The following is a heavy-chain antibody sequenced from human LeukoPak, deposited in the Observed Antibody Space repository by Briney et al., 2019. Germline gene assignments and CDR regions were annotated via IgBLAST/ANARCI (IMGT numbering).Heavy chain of an antibody. CDR1: GFTFSSYS. CDR3: ARSNPSGGGYFDY. V-gene: IGHV3-21*01. J-gene: IGHJ4*02. CDR2: IGSSSSYI. D-gene: IGHD3-16*01. Sequence: PGGSLKASCAASGFTFSSYSMNWVRQAPGKGLEWVSSIGSSSSYIYYADSLKGRFTISRDNAKNSLYLQMNSLRAEDTAVYYCARSNPSGGGYFDYWGQGT.